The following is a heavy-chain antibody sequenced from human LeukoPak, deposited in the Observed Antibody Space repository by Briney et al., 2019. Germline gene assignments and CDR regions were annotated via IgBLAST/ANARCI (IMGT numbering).Heavy chain of an antibody. CDR1: GGSISSSNW. Sequence: SETLSLTCAVSGGSISSSNWWSWVRQPPGKGLGWIGEIYHSGSTNYNPSLKSRVTISVDKSKNQFSLKLSSVTAADTAVYSCAEGGSGWYRSFDYWGQGTLVTVSS. CDR2: IYHSGST. D-gene: IGHD6-19*01. V-gene: IGHV4-4*02. CDR3: AEGGSGWYRSFDY. J-gene: IGHJ4*02.